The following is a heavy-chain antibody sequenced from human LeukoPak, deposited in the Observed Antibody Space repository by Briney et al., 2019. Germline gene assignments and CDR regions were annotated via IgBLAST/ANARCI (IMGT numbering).Heavy chain of an antibody. Sequence: SETLSLTCAVYGGSFSGYYWSWIRQPPGKGLEWIGEINHSGSTNYNPSLKSRVTISVDTSKNQFSLKLTSVTAADTAMYYCASFLYGSGRLGGQGTLVTVSS. J-gene: IGHJ4*02. D-gene: IGHD3-10*01. CDR2: INHSGST. V-gene: IGHV4-34*01. CDR3: ASFLYGSGRL. CDR1: GGSFSGYY.